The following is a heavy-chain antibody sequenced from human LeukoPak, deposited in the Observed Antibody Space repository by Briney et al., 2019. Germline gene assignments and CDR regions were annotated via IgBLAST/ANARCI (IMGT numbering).Heavy chain of an antibody. D-gene: IGHD3-10*01. CDR1: GGSFSGYD. CDR3: ATRMVRGVSHYFDY. Sequence: SETLSLICAVYGGSFSGYDWSWIRQPPGKGLEWIGEINHSGSTNYNPSLKSRVTISVDTSKNQFSLKLSSVTAADTAVYYCATRMVRGVSHYFDYWGQGTLVTVSS. J-gene: IGHJ4*02. V-gene: IGHV4-34*01. CDR2: INHSGST.